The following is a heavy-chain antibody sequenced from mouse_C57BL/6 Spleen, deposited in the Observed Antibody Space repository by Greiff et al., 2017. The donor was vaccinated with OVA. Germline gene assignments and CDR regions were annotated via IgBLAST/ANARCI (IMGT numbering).Heavy chain of an antibody. Sequence: VQLQQPGAELVKPGASVKMSCKASGYTFTSYWITWVKRRPGQGLEWIGDIYPGSGSPNYNEKFKSKATLTVDTSSSTAYMQLSSLTSAYSAGYYCARVDPTTLVAGGYAMDYWGQGTSVTVSS. J-gene: IGHJ4*01. V-gene: IGHV1-55*01. D-gene: IGHD1-1*01. CDR2: IYPGSGSP. CDR1: GYTFTSYW. CDR3: ARVDPTTLVAGGYAMDY.